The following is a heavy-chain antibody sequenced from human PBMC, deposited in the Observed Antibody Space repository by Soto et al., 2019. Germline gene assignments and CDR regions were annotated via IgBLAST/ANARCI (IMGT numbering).Heavy chain of an antibody. D-gene: IGHD1-26*01. CDR2: VRSDGDTT. CDR3: ATGKGVGATPDGANC. CDR1: GFTFTGYG. Sequence: EVQVLESGGGLVQPGGSLRLSCAASGFTFTGYGMNWVRQAPGKGLEWVSGVRSDGDTTYNAESVKGRFTVSRDTSKNALYLQMNSLRVEDTAVYYCATGKGVGATPDGANCWGQGTLVTVSP. J-gene: IGHJ4*02. V-gene: IGHV3-23*01.